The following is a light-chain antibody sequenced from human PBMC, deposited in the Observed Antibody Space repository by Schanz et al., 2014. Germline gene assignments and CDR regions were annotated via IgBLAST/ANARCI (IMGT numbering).Light chain of an antibody. V-gene: IGKV3-20*01. J-gene: IGKJ1*01. CDR3: QHYGSSPWT. CDR2: GAS. CDR1: QSLTNRY. Sequence: EIVLTQSSGTLSFFPGERATLSCRASQSLTNRYLDWYQQKPGQAPRLLIYGASSRATGIPDRFSGSGSGTDFTLTISRLEPEDFAVYYCQHYGSSPWTFGQGTKVEIK.